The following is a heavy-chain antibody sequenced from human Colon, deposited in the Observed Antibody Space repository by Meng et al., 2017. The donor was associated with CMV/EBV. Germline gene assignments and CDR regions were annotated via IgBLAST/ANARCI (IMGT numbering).Heavy chain of an antibody. CDR2: ISSAGGDR. CDR1: GFAFSSYE. Sequence: GGSLRLSCVASGFAFSSYEMNWVRQAPGKGLEWVAYISSAGGDRYYADSVKGRFTISRRNAQRSLYLEMNSLSGDDTAVYYCARDLISGTYSGYESDLGPWGQGTLVTVS. V-gene: IGHV3-48*03. D-gene: IGHD5-12*01. J-gene: IGHJ5*02. CDR3: ARDLISGTYSGYESDLGP.